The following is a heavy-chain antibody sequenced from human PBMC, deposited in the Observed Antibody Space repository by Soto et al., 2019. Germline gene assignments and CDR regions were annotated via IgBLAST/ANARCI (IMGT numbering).Heavy chain of an antibody. V-gene: IGHV3-23*01. D-gene: IGHD3-10*01. Sequence: GGSLRLSCAASGFTFSSYAMSWVRQAPGKGLEWVSAISGSGGSTYYADSVKGRFTISRDNSKNTLYLQMNSLRAEDTAVYYCAKEPRRLWFGVMDVAYFDYWGQGTLVTVSS. CDR1: GFTFSSYA. CDR3: AKEPRRLWFGVMDVAYFDY. CDR2: ISGSGGST. J-gene: IGHJ4*02.